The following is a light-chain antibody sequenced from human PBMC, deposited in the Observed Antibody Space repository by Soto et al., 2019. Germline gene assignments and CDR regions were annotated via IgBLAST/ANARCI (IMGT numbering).Light chain of an antibody. J-gene: IGKJ4*01. CDR2: EVF. Sequence: EIVMTQTPATLSVSPGDGATLSCRASQSVNSHLAWYQQKPGQAPRLLIYEVFTRATGIPARFSGSGSGTEFTLTISSLQSEDSAVYYCQQYSSWSPLTFGGWTKVEI. CDR3: QQYSSWSPLT. CDR1: QSVNSH. V-gene: IGKV3-15*01.